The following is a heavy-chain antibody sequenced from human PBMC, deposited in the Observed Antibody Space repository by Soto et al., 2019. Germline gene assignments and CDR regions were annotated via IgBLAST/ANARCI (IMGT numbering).Heavy chain of an antibody. D-gene: IGHD4-17*01. J-gene: IGHJ4*02. CDR2: LSSSGTTI. CDR1: GFSFSDYY. V-gene: IGHV3-11*01. Sequence: QVQLVESGGGLVKPGGSLRRSCAASGFSFSDYYMSWIRQAPGKGLEWVSFLSSSGTTIYYTDSVRGRFTISRDNAKKSLYLQMNNLRAEDTAVYYCARESVTTDYWGQGTLVTVSS. CDR3: ARESVTTDY.